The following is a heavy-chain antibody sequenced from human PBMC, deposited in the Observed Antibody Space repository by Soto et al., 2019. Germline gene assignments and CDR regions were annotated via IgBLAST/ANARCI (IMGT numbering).Heavy chain of an antibody. CDR3: ARGRYYGSGSYYYYYYMDV. V-gene: IGHV1-69*02. Sequence: QVQLVQSGAEVKKPGSSVKVSCKASGGTFSSYTISWVRQAPGQGLEWIGRIIPILGIANYAQKFQGRVTITADKSTSTAYMELSSLRSEDTAVYYCARGRYYGSGSYYYYYYMDVWGKGTTVTVSS. J-gene: IGHJ6*03. CDR2: IIPILGIA. D-gene: IGHD3-10*01. CDR1: GGTFSSYT.